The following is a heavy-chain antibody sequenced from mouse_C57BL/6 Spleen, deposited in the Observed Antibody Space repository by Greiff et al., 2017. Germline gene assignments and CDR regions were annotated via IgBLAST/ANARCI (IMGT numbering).Heavy chain of an antibody. D-gene: IGHD2-4*01. J-gene: IGHJ4*01. V-gene: IGHV3-1*01. CDR1: GYSITSGYD. CDR2: ISYSGST. Sequence: VQLKESGPGMVKPSQSLSLTCTVTGYSITSGYDWHWIRHFPGNKLEWMGYISYSGSTNYNPSLKSRISITHDTSKNHFFLKLNSVTTEDTATYYCARDDYDGGVDYWGQGTSVTVSS. CDR3: ARDDYDGGVDY.